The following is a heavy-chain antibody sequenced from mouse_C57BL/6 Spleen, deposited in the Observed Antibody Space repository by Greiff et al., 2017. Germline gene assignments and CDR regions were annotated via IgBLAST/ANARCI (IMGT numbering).Heavy chain of an antibody. CDR1: GFTFSSYT. V-gene: IGHV5-9*01. CDR3: ARHTGLDYGSSRFDY. Sequence: EVQVVESGGGLVKPGGSLKLSCAASGFTFSSYTMSWVRQTPEKRLEWVATISGGGGNTYYPDSVKGRFTITRDNAKNTLYLQMSSLRSEDTALYYCARHTGLDYGSSRFDYWGQGTTLTVSS. D-gene: IGHD1-1*01. CDR2: ISGGGGNT. J-gene: IGHJ2*01.